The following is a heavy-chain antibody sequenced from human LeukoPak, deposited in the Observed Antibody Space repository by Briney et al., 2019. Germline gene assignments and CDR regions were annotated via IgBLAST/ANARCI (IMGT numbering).Heavy chain of an antibody. CDR2: ISSSSSTI. V-gene: IGHV3-48*01. Sequence: QSGGSLRLSCAASGFTFSSYSMNWVRQAPGKGLEWVSYISSSSSTIYYADSVKGRFTISRDNAKNSLYLQMNSLRAEDTAVYYCASAPAKGGSSIAAFDYYYYYMDVWGKGTTVTVSS. CDR1: GFTFSSYS. D-gene: IGHD6-6*01. J-gene: IGHJ6*03. CDR3: ASAPAKGGSSIAAFDYYYYYMDV.